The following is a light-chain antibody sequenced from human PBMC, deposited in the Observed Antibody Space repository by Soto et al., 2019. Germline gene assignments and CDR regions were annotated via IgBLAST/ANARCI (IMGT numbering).Light chain of an antibody. CDR2: GVT. CDR3: CSYAGSYTPVI. V-gene: IGLV2-11*01. J-gene: IGLJ2*01. Sequence: QSALTQPRSVSGSPGQSVTISCTGTSSDVGGYNYVSWYQQHPGKAPKLIIYGVTQRPSGVPDRFSGSKSANTASLTISGLQAEDEADYYCCSYAGSYTPVIFGGGTKVTVL. CDR1: SSDVGGYNY.